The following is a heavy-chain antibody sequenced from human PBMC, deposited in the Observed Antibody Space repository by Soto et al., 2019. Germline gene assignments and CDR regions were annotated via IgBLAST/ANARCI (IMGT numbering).Heavy chain of an antibody. J-gene: IGHJ5*02. Sequence: QVQLVQSGAEVKKPGSSVTVSCKASGGTFSSYALSWVRKAPIQGLEWMGGIIPTFGTANYEQKFQGRGTITADESTSTADMELSSLRSEDTAVYYCERDGRYCSSTSCYTNWFAPWGQGTLVTVSS. D-gene: IGHD2-2*02. CDR3: ERDGRYCSSTSCYTNWFAP. V-gene: IGHV1-69*01. CDR2: IIPTFGTA. CDR1: GGTFSSYA.